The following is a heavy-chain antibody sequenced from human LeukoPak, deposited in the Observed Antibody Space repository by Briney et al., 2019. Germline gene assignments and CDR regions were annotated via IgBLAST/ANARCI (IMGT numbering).Heavy chain of an antibody. Sequence: SETLSLTCTVSGGSISSSDYYWGWIRQPPGKGLEWIGEINHSGSTNHNPSLKSRVTISVDTSKNQFSLKLSSVTAADTAVYYCARLAAAGLYYFDFWGQGTLVTVSS. V-gene: IGHV4-39*07. CDR2: INHSGST. CDR1: GGSISSSDYY. J-gene: IGHJ4*02. D-gene: IGHD6-13*01. CDR3: ARLAAAGLYYFDF.